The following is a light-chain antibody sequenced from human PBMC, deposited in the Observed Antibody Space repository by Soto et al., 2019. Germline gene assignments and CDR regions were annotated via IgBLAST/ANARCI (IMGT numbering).Light chain of an antibody. CDR3: QQYNKWPRT. J-gene: IGKJ1*01. V-gene: IGKV3D-15*01. CDR1: QSVGSN. Sequence: EIEMTQSPSTLSVSPGERATLSCRASQSVGSNLVWYQQRPGQAPRLLIYDVSTRATGIPARFSGSGSGTEFTLTISSLESEDFAVYHCQQYNKWPRTFGQGTKVEIK. CDR2: DVS.